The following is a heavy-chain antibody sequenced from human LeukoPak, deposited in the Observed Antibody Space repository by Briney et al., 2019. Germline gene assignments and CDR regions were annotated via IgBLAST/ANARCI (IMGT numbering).Heavy chain of an antibody. CDR2: IRYDGSNK. V-gene: IGHV3-30*02. D-gene: IGHD5-18*01. Sequence: GGSLRLSCAASGFIFSSYGMHWVRQAPGKGLEWAAFIRYDGSNKYYADSVKGRFTISRDNSKNTLYLQMNSLRAVDTAVYYCARARRGRGYSYGTPNFDYWGQGTLVTVSS. J-gene: IGHJ4*02. CDR3: ARARRGRGYSYGTPNFDY. CDR1: GFIFSSYG.